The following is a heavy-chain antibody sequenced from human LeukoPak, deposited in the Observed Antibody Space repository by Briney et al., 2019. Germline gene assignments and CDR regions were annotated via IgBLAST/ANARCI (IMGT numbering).Heavy chain of an antibody. CDR1: GFSFSSSA. CDR3: AELGITMIGGV. V-gene: IGHV3-48*03. CDR2: ISSSGSTI. D-gene: IGHD3-10*02. Sequence: PGGSLRLSCAVSGFSFSSSAMSWVRQAPGKGLEWVSYISSSGSTIYYADSVKGRFTISRDNAKNSLYLQMNSLRAEDTAVYYCAELGITMIGGVWGKGTTVTISS. J-gene: IGHJ6*04.